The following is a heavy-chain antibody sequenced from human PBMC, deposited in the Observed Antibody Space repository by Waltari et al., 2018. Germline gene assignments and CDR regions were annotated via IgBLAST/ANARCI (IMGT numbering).Heavy chain of an antibody. J-gene: IGHJ4*02. CDR3: AREPHYCSGGSCYDY. CDR2: INAGNGNT. D-gene: IGHD2-15*01. CDR1: GYTFTSYA. Sequence: QVQLVQSGAEVKKPGASVKVSCKASGYTFTSYAMHWVRQAPGQRLEWMGWINAGNGNTKYSQKFQGRVIITRDTSASTAYMELSSLRSEDTAVYYCAREPHYCSGGSCYDYWGQGTLVTVSS. V-gene: IGHV1-3*01.